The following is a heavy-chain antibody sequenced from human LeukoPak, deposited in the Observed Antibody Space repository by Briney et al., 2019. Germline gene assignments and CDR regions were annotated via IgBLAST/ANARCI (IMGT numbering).Heavy chain of an antibody. D-gene: IGHD4-17*01. J-gene: IGHJ4*02. V-gene: IGHV3-30*03. CDR2: ISYDGSNK. CDR1: GFTFSSYG. Sequence: GGSLRLSCAASGFTFSSYGMHWVRQAPGKGLEWVAVISYDGSNKYYADPVKGRFTISRDNSKNTLYLQMNSLRTEDTAVYYCALGDPLDYWGQGTLVTASS. CDR3: ALGDPLDY.